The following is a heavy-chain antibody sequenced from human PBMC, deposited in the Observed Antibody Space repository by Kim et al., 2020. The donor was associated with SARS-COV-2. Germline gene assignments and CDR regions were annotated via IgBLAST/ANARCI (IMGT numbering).Heavy chain of an antibody. Sequence: SVKVSCKASGGTFSSYPISWVRQAPGQGLEWMGRIIPILGIANYAQKFQGRVTITADKSTSTAYMELSSLRSEDTAVYYCARVPTTAMIVVVGAFDIWGQGTMVTVSS. J-gene: IGHJ3*02. CDR2: IIPILGIA. V-gene: IGHV1-69*04. CDR3: ARVPTTAMIVVVGAFDI. D-gene: IGHD3-22*01. CDR1: GGTFSSYP.